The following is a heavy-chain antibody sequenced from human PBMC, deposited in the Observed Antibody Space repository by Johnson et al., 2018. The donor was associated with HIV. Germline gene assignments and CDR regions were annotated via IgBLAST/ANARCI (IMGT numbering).Heavy chain of an antibody. CDR2: INWNGGST. CDR1: GFPFDDYD. J-gene: IGHJ3*02. CDR3: AKEGHYYDDYHAFDI. D-gene: IGHD3-16*01. Sequence: VHLVESGGGVVRPGGSLKLSCAASGFPFDDYDMTWVRQAPGKGLEWVSGINWNGGSTGYADSVKGRFTISRDNGKNSLYLQMNSLRAEDTAVYYCAKEGHYYDDYHAFDIWGQGTMVTVSS. V-gene: IGHV3-20*04.